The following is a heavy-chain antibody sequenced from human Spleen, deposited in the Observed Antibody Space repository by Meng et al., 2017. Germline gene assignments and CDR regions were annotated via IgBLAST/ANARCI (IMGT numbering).Heavy chain of an antibody. CDR2: INTYTGSP. Sequence: VTLVQSGAEVKKPGASVKVPCKPSGYNFPDYYIHWVRQAPGQGLEWMGRINTYTGSPTYAQGFTGRFVFSLDTSISTAYLQISGLRAEDTAVYYCARYRSSSWFDHWGQGSLVTVSS. J-gene: IGHJ5*02. V-gene: IGHV7-4-1*02. CDR3: ARYRSSSWFDH. CDR1: GYNFPDYY. D-gene: IGHD6-13*01.